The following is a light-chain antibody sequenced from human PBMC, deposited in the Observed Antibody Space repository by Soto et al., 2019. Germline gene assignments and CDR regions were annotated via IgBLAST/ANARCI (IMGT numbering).Light chain of an antibody. Sequence: AIQMTQSPSSLSASVGDRVTITCRASQDIRNDLGWYQQKPGKAQNLLIFGASNLQAGVPVRFSASGSGTNFTRTISNLQPEDFANYYCLQDYTYPWTFGQGTKVYI. V-gene: IGKV1-6*01. CDR2: GAS. CDR1: QDIRND. J-gene: IGKJ1*01. CDR3: LQDYTYPWT.